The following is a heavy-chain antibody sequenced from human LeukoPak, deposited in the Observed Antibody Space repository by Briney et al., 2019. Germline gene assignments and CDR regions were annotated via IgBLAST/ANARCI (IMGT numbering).Heavy chain of an antibody. V-gene: IGHV3-23*01. Sequence: GSLRLSCAASGFTFSSYAMSCVRQAPGKGLEWVSAISASGGSTYYADSVKGRFTISRDNSKNTLHLQMNSLRAEDTAVYYCAKVIWFGELFFDYWGQGTLVTVSS. CDR1: GFTFSSYA. CDR3: AKVIWFGELFFDY. D-gene: IGHD3-10*01. CDR2: ISASGGST. J-gene: IGHJ4*02.